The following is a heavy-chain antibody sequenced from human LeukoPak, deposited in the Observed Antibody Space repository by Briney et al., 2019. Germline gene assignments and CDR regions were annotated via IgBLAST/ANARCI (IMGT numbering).Heavy chain of an antibody. Sequence: GASVKVSCKVSGYTLTELSMHWVRQAPGKGLEWMGGFDPEDGETIYAQKFQGRVTMTEDTSTDTAYMELRSLRSDDTAVYYCARDLGSGIAEPFDHWGQGTLVTVSS. CDR2: FDPEDGET. CDR3: ARDLGSGIAEPFDH. CDR1: GYTLTELS. J-gene: IGHJ4*02. D-gene: IGHD6-13*01. V-gene: IGHV1-24*01.